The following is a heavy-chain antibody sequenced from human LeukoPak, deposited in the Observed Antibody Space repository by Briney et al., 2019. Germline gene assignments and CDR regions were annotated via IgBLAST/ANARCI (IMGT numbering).Heavy chain of an antibody. CDR1: GGSISSYH. J-gene: IGHJ4*02. V-gene: IGHV4-59*08. CDR2: IYYSGSP. D-gene: IGHD3-22*01. CDR3: ARASYSYDINGWVPFDY. Sequence: SSETLSLTCSVSGGSISSYHWSWIRQPPGKGLDWIGYIYYSGSPNYNPSLKSRVTISGDTSKNQFSLRLSSVTAADTAVYYCARASYSYDINGWVPFDYWGQGTLVTVSS.